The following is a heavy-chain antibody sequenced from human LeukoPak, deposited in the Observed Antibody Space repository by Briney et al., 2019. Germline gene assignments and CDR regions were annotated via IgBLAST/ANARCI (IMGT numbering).Heavy chain of an antibody. CDR2: IYYSGST. J-gene: IGHJ4*02. Sequence: SQTLSLTCTVSGGSISSGGYYWSWIRQHPGKGLEWIGYIYYSGSTNYNPSLKSRVTISVDTSKNQFSLKLSSVTAADTAVYYCARYSSGWYTAFDYWGQGTLVTVSS. CDR3: ARYSSGWYTAFDY. V-gene: IGHV4-31*03. CDR1: GGSISSGGYY. D-gene: IGHD6-19*01.